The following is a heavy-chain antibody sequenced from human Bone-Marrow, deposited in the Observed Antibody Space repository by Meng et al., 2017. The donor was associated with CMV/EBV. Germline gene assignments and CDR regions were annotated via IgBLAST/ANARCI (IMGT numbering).Heavy chain of an antibody. Sequence: GESLKISCAASGFSFSGYWMSWVRQAPGKGLEWVANIQQNGGAKYHVDSVKGRFTISRDNANNSLSLQMNSLRVEDTAVYYCATSSNGFFHHWGQGALVTVSS. CDR1: GFSFSGYW. D-gene: IGHD2-8*01. CDR2: IQQNGGAK. V-gene: IGHV3-7*01. CDR3: ATSSNGFFHH. J-gene: IGHJ1*01.